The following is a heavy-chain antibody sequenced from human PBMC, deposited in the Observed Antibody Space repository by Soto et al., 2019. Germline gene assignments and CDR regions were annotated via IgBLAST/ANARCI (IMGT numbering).Heavy chain of an antibody. V-gene: IGHV1-8*01. CDR3: ARRAETNGWNGFGADKYYFDF. Sequence: ASVKVSCKASGYTFTSYDIYWVRQATGQGLEWMGWMNPNTGNSGYAQKFQGRVTMTSDTSISTAHMELSSLRSEDTAVYYCARRAETNGWNGFGADKYYFDFWGQGTLVTV. CDR2: MNPNTGNS. J-gene: IGHJ4*02. D-gene: IGHD1-1*01. CDR1: GYTFTSYD.